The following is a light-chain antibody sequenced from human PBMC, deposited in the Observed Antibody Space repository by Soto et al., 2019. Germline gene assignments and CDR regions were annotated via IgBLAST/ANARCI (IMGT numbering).Light chain of an antibody. Sequence: QSALTQPRSVSGSPGQAVTISCTGTSSDIGAYNYVFWYQQYPGKSPKLIIYDVFKRPSGVPARFSASESGNTASLTITGLQTEDEADYHCSSLAGSYNLVFGGGTKLTVL. CDR1: SSDIGAYNY. J-gene: IGLJ3*02. V-gene: IGLV2-11*01. CDR2: DVF. CDR3: SSLAGSYNLV.